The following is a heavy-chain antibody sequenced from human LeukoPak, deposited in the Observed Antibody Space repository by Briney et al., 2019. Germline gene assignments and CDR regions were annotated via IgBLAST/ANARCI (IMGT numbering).Heavy chain of an antibody. V-gene: IGHV4-34*01. CDR1: GGSFSGYY. CDR2: INHSGST. J-gene: IGHJ4*02. D-gene: IGHD6-19*01. Sequence: SETLSLTCAVYGGSFSGYYWSWIRQPPGKGLEWIGEINHSGSTYYNPSLKSRVTISVDTSKNQFSLKLSSVTAADTAVYYCAREATWGQWYFDLWGQGAPVTVSS. CDR3: AREATWGQWYFDL.